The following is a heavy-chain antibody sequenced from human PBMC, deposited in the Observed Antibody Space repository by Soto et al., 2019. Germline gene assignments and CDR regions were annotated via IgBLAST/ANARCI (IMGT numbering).Heavy chain of an antibody. Sequence: SQTLSLTCAISGDSVSSNSAAWNWISQSPSRGLEWLGRTYYRSKWFHDYAVPVKSRISINPDTSKNQFSLQLNSVTPEDTAVYYCAREPDDSGYATWGQGTRVTVSS. D-gene: IGHD3-22*01. V-gene: IGHV6-1*01. J-gene: IGHJ4*02. CDR3: AREPDDSGYAT. CDR1: GDSVSSNSAA. CDR2: TYYRSKWFH.